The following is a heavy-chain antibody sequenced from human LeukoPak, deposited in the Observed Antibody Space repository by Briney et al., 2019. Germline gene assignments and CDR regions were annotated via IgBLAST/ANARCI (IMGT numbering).Heavy chain of an antibody. D-gene: IGHD6-19*01. Sequence: ASVKVSCKASGYTFTGYYMHWVRQAPGQGLEWMGWINPNSGGTNYAQKFQGRVTMTRDTSTSTVYMELSSLRSEDTAVYYCARTRSSVAGTGFDYWGQGTLVTVSS. V-gene: IGHV1-2*02. CDR1: GYTFTGYY. CDR2: INPNSGGT. CDR3: ARTRSSVAGTGFDY. J-gene: IGHJ4*02.